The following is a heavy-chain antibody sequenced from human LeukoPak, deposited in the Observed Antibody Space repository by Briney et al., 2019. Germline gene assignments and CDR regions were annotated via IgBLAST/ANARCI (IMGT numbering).Heavy chain of an antibody. D-gene: IGHD1-26*01. CDR2: IRYDGSNK. J-gene: IGHJ4*02. Sequence: GGSLRLSCAASGFTFSSYGMHWVRQAPGKGLEWVAFIRYDGSNKYYADSVKGRFTISRDNAKSSLHLQMNSLRAEDTAVYYCARDKVVGATHFDYWGQGTLVTVSS. CDR1: GFTFSSYG. V-gene: IGHV3-30*02. CDR3: ARDKVVGATHFDY.